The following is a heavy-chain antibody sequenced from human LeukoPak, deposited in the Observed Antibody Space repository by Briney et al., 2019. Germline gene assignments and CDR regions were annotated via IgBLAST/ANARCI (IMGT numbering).Heavy chain of an antibody. CDR3: TRTSSASGGHFNY. V-gene: IGHV3-72*01. CDR2: SRNKADSYTT. CDR1: GFTFSDYY. J-gene: IGHJ4*02. D-gene: IGHD3-10*01. Sequence: PGRSLRLPCAASGFTFSDYYMDWVRQAPGKGLEWVGRSRNKADSYTTEYAASVKGRFTISRDDSKSSLYLQMNSLETEDTALYYCTRTSSASGGHFNYWGQGTLVTVSS.